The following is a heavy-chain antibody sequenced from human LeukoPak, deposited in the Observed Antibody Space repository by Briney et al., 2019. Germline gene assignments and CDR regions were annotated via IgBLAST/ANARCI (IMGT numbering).Heavy chain of an antibody. CDR3: ATGATSGSEAFDI. Sequence: GRSLRLSCAASGFIFSTYGMHWVRQAPGKGLEWVAVIWFDGINKYYADSVKGRFTISRDNSKNTLFLQMNSLRAEDTAVYYCATGATSGSEAFDIWGQGTMVTVSS. V-gene: IGHV3-33*08. CDR2: IWFDGINK. J-gene: IGHJ3*02. CDR1: GFIFSTYG. D-gene: IGHD1-26*01.